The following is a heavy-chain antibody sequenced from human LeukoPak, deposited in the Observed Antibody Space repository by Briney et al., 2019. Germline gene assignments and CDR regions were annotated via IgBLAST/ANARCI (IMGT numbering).Heavy chain of an antibody. CDR2: INPNSGGT. Sequence: ASVKVSCKASGYTFTGYYMHWVRQAPGQGLEWMGWINPNSGGTNYAQKLQGRVTVTTDTSTSTAYMELRSLRSDDTAVYYCARDSGDGEVSFWGQGTLVTVSS. V-gene: IGHV1-2*02. CDR3: ARDSGDGEVSF. CDR1: GYTFTGYY. D-gene: IGHD4-17*01. J-gene: IGHJ4*02.